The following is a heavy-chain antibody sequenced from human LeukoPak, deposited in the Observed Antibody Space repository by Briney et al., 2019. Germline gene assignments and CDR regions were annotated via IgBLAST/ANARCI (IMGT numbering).Heavy chain of an antibody. Sequence: PSETLSLTWIVSGGSISSSSYYWGWVRQPPGKGLEWIGSIYYSGSTNYNPSLKSRVTISVDTSKNQLSLKLTSVTAADTAVYYCARPPHYYDNSGYYDAYWGQGTLVTVSS. CDR3: ARPPHYYDNSGYYDAY. V-gene: IGHV4-39*01. CDR2: IYYSGST. D-gene: IGHD3-22*01. J-gene: IGHJ4*02. CDR1: GGSISSSSYY.